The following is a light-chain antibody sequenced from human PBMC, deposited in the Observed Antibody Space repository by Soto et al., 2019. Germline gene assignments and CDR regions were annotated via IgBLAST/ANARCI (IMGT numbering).Light chain of an antibody. CDR3: QQYYSTYN. Sequence: IVMTQSPDSLTVSLGERATINCKSSQSVLYSSNNNNYLAWYQQKPGHPPKLLIYWASTRESGVPDRFSGSGSGTDFTLTIDSLQAEDVAVYYCQQYYSTYNFGQGTKLEIK. V-gene: IGKV4-1*01. CDR1: QSVLYSSNNNNY. J-gene: IGKJ2*01. CDR2: WAS.